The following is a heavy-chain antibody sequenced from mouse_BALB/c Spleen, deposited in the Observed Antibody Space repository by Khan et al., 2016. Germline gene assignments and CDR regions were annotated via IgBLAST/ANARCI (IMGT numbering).Heavy chain of an antibody. Sequence: EVKLEESGPDLVKPSQSLSLTCTVTGYSITSIYSWHWIRQFPGNKLEWMDYIHSSGSTNYNPSLKSRISITRDTSKNQFFLQLNSVTIEDTATYYCTRGDYFGNSWYFDVWGAGTTVTVSS. CDR2: IHSSGST. CDR1: GYSITSIYS. J-gene: IGHJ1*01. D-gene: IGHD1-1*01. CDR3: TRGDYFGNSWYFDV. V-gene: IGHV3-1*02.